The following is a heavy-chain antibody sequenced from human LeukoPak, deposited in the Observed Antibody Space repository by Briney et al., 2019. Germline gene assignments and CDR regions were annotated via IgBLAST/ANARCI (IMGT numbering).Heavy chain of an antibody. CDR1: GGSISSGGYY. D-gene: IGHD5-18*01. CDR3: GRFGYSYGLDY. J-gene: IGHJ4*02. CDR2: IYYSGST. Sequence: SETLSLTCTVSGGSISSGGYYWSWIRQHPGKGLEWIGYIYYSGSTYYNPSLKSRVTISVDTSKNQFSLKLSSVTAADTAVYYCGRFGYSYGLDYWGQGTLVTVSS. V-gene: IGHV4-31*03.